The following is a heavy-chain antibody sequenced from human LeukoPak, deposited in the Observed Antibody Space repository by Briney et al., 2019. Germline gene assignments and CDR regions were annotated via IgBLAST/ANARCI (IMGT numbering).Heavy chain of an antibody. J-gene: IGHJ6*03. CDR3: ARVPAVGTMDYYYYYMDV. V-gene: IGHV1-18*01. D-gene: IGHD6-13*01. CDR1: GYTFTSYG. CDR2: ISAYNGNT. Sequence: ASVKVSCKASGYTFTSYGISWVRQAPGQGLEWMGWISAYNGNTNYAQKLQGRVTMTTDTSTSTAYMELRSLRSDDTAVYYCARVPAVGTMDYYYYYMDVWGKGTTVTVSS.